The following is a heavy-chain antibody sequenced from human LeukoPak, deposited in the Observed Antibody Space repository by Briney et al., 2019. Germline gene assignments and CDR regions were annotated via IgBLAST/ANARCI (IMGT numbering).Heavy chain of an antibody. CDR3: ARRGSGSYSPFDY. Sequence: SETLSLTCTVSDGSISSYYGSWLRQPPGKGLEWIGYIYYSGSTKYNPSLKSRVTLSVDTSKNQFSLELSSVTAADTAVYYCARRGSGSYSPFDYWGQGNLGTVSS. CDR1: DGSISSYY. CDR2: IYYSGST. D-gene: IGHD3-10*01. V-gene: IGHV4-59*08. J-gene: IGHJ4*02.